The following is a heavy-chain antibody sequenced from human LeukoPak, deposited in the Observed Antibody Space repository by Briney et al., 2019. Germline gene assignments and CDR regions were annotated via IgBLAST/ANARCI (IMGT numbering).Heavy chain of an antibody. CDR2: IYSGGRT. D-gene: IGHD3-22*01. Sequence: GGSLRLSCAASGLAVTNNYMTWVRQAPGKGLEWVSVIYSGGRTSYAASVKGRFTISRDNAKNTVYIQVSGLKVDDTAVYYCARGTSSGYYRTEAFDLWRQGTLVTVSS. CDR3: ARGTSSGYYRTEAFDL. CDR1: GLAVTNNY. V-gene: IGHV3-66*01. J-gene: IGHJ3*01.